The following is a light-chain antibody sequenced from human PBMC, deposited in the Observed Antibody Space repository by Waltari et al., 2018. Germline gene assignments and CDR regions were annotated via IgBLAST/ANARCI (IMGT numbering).Light chain of an antibody. CDR2: DFL. CDR3: SSYISSSTLEL. Sequence: QSALTQPASVSGSPGQSITISCTGTSSDVGTYNYVSWYQQHPGKAPKLMIFDFLIRPSGFSNRFSGSKSGNTASLTISGLQAEDEADYYCSSYISSSTLELFGGGTSLTVL. J-gene: IGLJ2*01. V-gene: IGLV2-14*03. CDR1: SSDVGTYNY.